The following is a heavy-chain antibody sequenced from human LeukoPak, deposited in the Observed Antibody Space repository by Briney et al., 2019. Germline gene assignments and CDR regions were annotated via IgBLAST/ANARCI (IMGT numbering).Heavy chain of an antibody. CDR2: IYPGDSDT. Sequence: GESLKISCKGSGYSFTSYWIGWVRPMPGKGLEWMGIIYPGDSDTRYSPSFQGQVTISADKSISTAYLQWSSLKPSDTAMYYCARPRRQKVGATINYYFDYWGQGTLVTVSS. J-gene: IGHJ4*02. CDR1: GYSFTSYW. CDR3: ARPRRQKVGATINYYFDY. D-gene: IGHD1-26*01. V-gene: IGHV5-51*01.